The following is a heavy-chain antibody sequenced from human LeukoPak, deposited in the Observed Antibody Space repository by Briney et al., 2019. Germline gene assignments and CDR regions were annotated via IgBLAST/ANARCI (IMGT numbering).Heavy chain of an antibody. CDR3: AKDRQGFGFGEQLDYYYMDV. V-gene: IGHV3-23*01. D-gene: IGHD3-10*01. Sequence: GGSLRLSCVASEFTFSGYAMSWVRQVPGKGLEWVSVIGGSGGSTYYADSVKGRFTISRDNSKNTLYLQINSLRAEDTAVYYCAKDRQGFGFGEQLDYYYMDVWGKGTTVTVSS. CDR1: EFTFSGYA. J-gene: IGHJ6*03. CDR2: IGGSGGST.